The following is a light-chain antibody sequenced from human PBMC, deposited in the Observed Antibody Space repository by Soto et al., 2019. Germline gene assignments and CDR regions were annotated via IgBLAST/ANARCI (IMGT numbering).Light chain of an antibody. V-gene: IGKV1-5*03. Sequence: DIQMTQSPSTLSASVGDRVTITCRASQSISTYLAWYQQKPGKAPKLLIYKASILESGVPSRFSGSGSGTEFTLTITSLHPDDFATYHCQPYKLYSPWTFGQGTKVEIK. CDR3: QPYKLYSPWT. CDR2: KAS. CDR1: QSISTY. J-gene: IGKJ1*01.